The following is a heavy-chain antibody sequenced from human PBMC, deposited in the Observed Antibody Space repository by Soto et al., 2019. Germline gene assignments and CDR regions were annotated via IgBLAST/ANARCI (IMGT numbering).Heavy chain of an antibody. CDR2: MNPNSGNT. CDR3: ARGDLYCSGGSCYSKGFGY. CDR1: GYTFTSYD. V-gene: IGHV1-8*01. Sequence: ASVKVSCKASGYTFTSYDINWVLQATGQGLEWMGWMNPNSGNTGYAQKFQGRVTMTRNTSISTAYMELSSLRSEDTAVYYCARGDLYCSGGSCYSKGFGYWGQGTLVTVSS. J-gene: IGHJ4*02. D-gene: IGHD2-15*01.